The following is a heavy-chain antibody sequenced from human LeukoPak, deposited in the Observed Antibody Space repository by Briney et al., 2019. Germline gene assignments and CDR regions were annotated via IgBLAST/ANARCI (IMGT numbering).Heavy chain of an antibody. CDR2: IYTSGST. CDR1: GGSISSSSYY. CDR3: ATSTERRFLEWLDAFDI. V-gene: IGHV4-61*02. J-gene: IGHJ3*02. Sequence: SETLSLTCTVSGGSISSSSYYWSWIRQPAGKGLEWIGRIYTSGSTDYNPSLKSRVTISVDTSKNQFSLKLSSVTAADTAVYYCATSTERRFLEWLDAFDIWGQGTMVTVSS. D-gene: IGHD3-3*01.